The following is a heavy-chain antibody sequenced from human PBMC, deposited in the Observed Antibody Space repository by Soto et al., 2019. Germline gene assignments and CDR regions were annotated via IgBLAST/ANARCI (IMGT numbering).Heavy chain of an antibody. D-gene: IGHD6-6*01. CDR3: ARPVSSIAALTEYYFDY. J-gene: IGHJ4*02. CDR1: GFTVSSNY. V-gene: IGHV3-66*04. CDR2: IYSGGST. Sequence: GGSLRLSCAASGFTVSSNYMSWVRQAPGKGLEWVSVIYSGGSTYYADSVKGRFTISRDNSKNTLYLQMNSLRAEDTAVYYCARPVSSIAALTEYYFDYWGQGTLVTVSS.